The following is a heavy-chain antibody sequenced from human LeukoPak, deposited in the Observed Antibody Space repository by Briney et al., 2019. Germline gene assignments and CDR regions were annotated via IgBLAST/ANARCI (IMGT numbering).Heavy chain of an antibody. D-gene: IGHD6-13*01. CDR1: GFTFSNYG. CDR2: ISGSSNMI. Sequence: PGGSLRLSCAASGFTFSNYGMNWVRQAPGKRLAWVSYISGSSNMIYYADSVRGRFTISRDNAKNSLYLQMSSLRAEDTAVYYCARAANTATGTPTLAIDYWGQGTLVTVSS. J-gene: IGHJ4*02. V-gene: IGHV3-48*04. CDR3: ARAANTATGTPTLAIDY.